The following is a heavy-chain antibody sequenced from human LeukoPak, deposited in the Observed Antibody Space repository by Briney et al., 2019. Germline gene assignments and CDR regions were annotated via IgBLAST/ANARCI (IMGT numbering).Heavy chain of an antibody. D-gene: IGHD2-2*01. CDR2: IYPGDSDT. V-gene: IGHV5-51*01. CDR3: ARHIGAQLPPYYYYYYGMDV. CDR1: GYSFTIYS. Sequence: GESLKISCKGSGYSFTIYSLGWVRQMPGKGLEWMGIIYPGDSDTRYSPSFQGQVIISADKSISTAYLHWSSLKASDTAMYYCARHIGAQLPPYYYYYYGMDVWGQGTTVSVSS. J-gene: IGHJ6*02.